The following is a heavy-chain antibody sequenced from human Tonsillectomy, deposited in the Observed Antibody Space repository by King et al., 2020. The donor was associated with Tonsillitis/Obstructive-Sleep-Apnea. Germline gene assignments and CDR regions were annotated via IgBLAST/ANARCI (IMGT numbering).Heavy chain of an antibody. V-gene: IGHV1-3*01. J-gene: IGHJ4*02. CDR3: ARDEGYCSSTSCYGAHLFDY. D-gene: IGHD2-2*01. Sequence: QLVQSGAEVKKPGASVKVSCKAFGYTFTSYAMHWVRQAPGQRLEWMGWINAGNGNTKYSQKFQGRVTITRDTSASTAYMELSSLRSEDTAVYYCARDEGYCSSTSCYGAHLFDYWGQGTLVTVSS. CDR2: INAGNGNT. CDR1: GYTFTSYA.